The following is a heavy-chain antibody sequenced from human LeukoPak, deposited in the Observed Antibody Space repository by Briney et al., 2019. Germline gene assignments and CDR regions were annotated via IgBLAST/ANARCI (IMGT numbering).Heavy chain of an antibody. CDR3: ATSKVEMATIWDY. CDR1: GGSISRSY. V-gene: IGHV4-59*01. CDR2: IYYSGST. Sequence: PSETLSLTCTVSGGSISRSYWSWIRQPPGRGLEWIGYIYYSGSTNYNPSLKSRVTISVDTSKNQISLKLNSVTAADTAVYYCATSKVEMATIWDYWGQGTLVTVSS. D-gene: IGHD5-24*01. J-gene: IGHJ4*02.